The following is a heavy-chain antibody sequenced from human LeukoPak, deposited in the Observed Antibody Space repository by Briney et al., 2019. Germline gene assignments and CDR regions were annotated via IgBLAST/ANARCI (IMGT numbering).Heavy chain of an antibody. Sequence: SETLSLTCTVSGGSISSYYWSWIRQPPGKGLEWIGYIYYSGSTNYNPSLKSRVTISVDTSKNQFSLKLSSVTAADTAVYYCARQAISGYDPPPFDSWGQGTLVTVSS. CDR3: ARQAISGYDPPPFDS. CDR2: IYYSGST. J-gene: IGHJ4*02. CDR1: GGSISSYY. V-gene: IGHV4-59*08. D-gene: IGHD5-12*01.